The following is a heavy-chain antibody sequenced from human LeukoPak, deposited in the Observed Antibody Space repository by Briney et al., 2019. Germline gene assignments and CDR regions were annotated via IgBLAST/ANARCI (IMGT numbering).Heavy chain of an antibody. D-gene: IGHD1-7*01. Sequence: GALRLSCAASGFTFISYGMHWVRQAPGKGLEWVAVILYDGSNKYYADSVKGRFTISRDNSKNTLYLQMNSLRAEDTAVYYCARDRYNWNYGGGFDYWGQGTLVTVSS. CDR1: GFTFISYG. J-gene: IGHJ4*02. V-gene: IGHV3-33*01. CDR2: ILYDGSNK. CDR3: ARDRYNWNYGGGFDY.